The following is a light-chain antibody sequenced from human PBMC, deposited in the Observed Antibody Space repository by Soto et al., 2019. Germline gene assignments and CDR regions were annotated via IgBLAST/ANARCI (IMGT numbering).Light chain of an antibody. CDR2: DAS. Sequence: EIVLTQSPATLSLSPGERATLSCRASQSVSSQLAWYQQKPGQAPRLLIYDASNRATGIPARFSGSGSATEFTLTITSLQSEDFAVYYCQQRSSWPITFGQGTRLEIK. CDR3: QQRSSWPIT. J-gene: IGKJ5*01. CDR1: QSVSSQ. V-gene: IGKV3-11*01.